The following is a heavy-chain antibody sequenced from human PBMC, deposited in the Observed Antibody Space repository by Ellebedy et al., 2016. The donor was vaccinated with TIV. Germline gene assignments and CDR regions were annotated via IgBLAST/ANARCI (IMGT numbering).Heavy chain of an antibody. Sequence: PGGSLRLSCAASGFTFSNYAMNWVRQAPGKGLEWVSGITSSGDSTYYADPVKGRFTISRDNSKNTLYLHMNSLRAEDKAVYYCAKPPMGQLNFDYWGQGTLVTVSS. D-gene: IGHD3-10*01. CDR2: ITSSGDST. CDR1: GFTFSNYA. CDR3: AKPPMGQLNFDY. V-gene: IGHV3-23*01. J-gene: IGHJ4*02.